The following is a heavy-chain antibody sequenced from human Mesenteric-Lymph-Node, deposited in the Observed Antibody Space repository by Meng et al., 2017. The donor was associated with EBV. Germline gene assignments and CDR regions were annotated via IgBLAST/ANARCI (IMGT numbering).Heavy chain of an antibody. J-gene: IGHJ4*02. V-gene: IGHV4-39*01. CDR1: GASISSGSYY. CDR2: IYYRGST. CDR3: VSYDYGNYVSFDS. Sequence: LRRQGSGPGWGGPSETVSLTCTVSGASISSGSYYWGWIRQPPGKGLEWIGSIYYRGSTYYNPSLRSRVTISVDTSKNHFSLKLSSVTAADTAMYYCVSYDYGNYVSFDSWGQGILVTGSS. D-gene: IGHD4-11*01.